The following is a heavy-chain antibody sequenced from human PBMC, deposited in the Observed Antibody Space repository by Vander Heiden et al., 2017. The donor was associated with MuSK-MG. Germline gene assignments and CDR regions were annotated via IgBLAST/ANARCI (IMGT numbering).Heavy chain of an antibody. CDR1: GYTFTSYY. J-gene: IGHJ3*02. CDR3: ARARAGFKPDAFDI. D-gene: IGHD3-10*01. Sequence: QVQLVQSGAEVTKPGASVKVSCKAPGYTFTSYYMHWVRQAPGQGLEWMGIINPSGGSTSYAQKVQGRVTMTRDKSTSTVYMELSSLRSEDTAVYDCARARAGFKPDAFDIWGQGTMVTVSS. V-gene: IGHV1-46*03. CDR2: INPSGGST.